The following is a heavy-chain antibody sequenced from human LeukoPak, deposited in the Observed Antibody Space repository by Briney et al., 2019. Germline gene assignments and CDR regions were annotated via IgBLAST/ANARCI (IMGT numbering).Heavy chain of an antibody. J-gene: IGHJ4*02. CDR1: GFTFDDYV. V-gene: IGHV3-20*01. CDR3: ARGYSSGWYDY. CDR2: INWNGGST. Sequence: PGGSLRLSCAASGFTFDDYVMSWVRQAPGKGLEWVSGINWNGGSTGYADSMKGRFTISRDNAKNSLYLQMNSLRAEDTALYHCARGYSSGWYDYWGQGTLVTVSS. D-gene: IGHD6-19*01.